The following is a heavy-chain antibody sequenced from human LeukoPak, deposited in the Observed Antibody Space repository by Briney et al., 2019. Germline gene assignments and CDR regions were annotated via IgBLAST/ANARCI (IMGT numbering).Heavy chain of an antibody. V-gene: IGHV1-8*03. D-gene: IGHD2-15*01. CDR3: ARDYCSGGSCYQYDP. J-gene: IGHJ5*02. CDR1: GYTFTGYY. Sequence: ASVKVSCKASGYTFTGYYMHWVRQATGQGLEWMGWMNPNSGNTGYAQKFQGRVTITRNTSISTAYMELSSLRSEDTAVYYCARDYCSGGSCYQYDPWGQGTLVTVSS. CDR2: MNPNSGNT.